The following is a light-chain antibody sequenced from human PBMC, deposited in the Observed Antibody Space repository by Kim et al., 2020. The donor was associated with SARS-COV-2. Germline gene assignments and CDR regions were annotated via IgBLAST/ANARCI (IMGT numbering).Light chain of an antibody. J-gene: IGKJ2*01. CDR1: QSVSTN. CDR3: QQYNRWPPYI. V-gene: IGKV3-15*01. Sequence: VAPGERHPRSCRTSQSVSTNLAWYQQKPGQAPRLLIYGTSTRATGIPPRFSGSGSGTEFTLTISSLQSEDFAIYYCQQYNRWPPYIFGQGTKLEI. CDR2: GTS.